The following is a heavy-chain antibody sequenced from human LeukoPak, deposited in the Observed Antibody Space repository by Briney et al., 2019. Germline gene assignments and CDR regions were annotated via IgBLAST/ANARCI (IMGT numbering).Heavy chain of an antibody. J-gene: IGHJ4*02. CDR3: ARAYYGEAY. CDR2: INHSGST. V-gene: IGHV4-34*01. D-gene: IGHD3-10*01. Sequence: KPSETLSLTCAVYGGSFSGYYWSWIRQPPGEGLEWIGEINHSGSTNYNPSLKSRVTISVDTSKNQFSLKLSSVTAADTAVYYCARAYYGEAYWGQGTLVTVSS. CDR1: GGSFSGYY.